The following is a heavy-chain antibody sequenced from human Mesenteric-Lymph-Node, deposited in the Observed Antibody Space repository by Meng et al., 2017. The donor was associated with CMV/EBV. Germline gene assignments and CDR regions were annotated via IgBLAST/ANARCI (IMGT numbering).Heavy chain of an antibody. V-gene: IGHV1-2*02. CDR3: VRETAPGDWGWFDP. Sequence: ASAKVSCKASGHTFSGYCMHRVRQAPGQGLEWMGWIDLNSGATDYAQKSQGRVTMTRDTSITTAYMELSGLTCADTAVYYCVRETAPGDWGWFDPWGQGILVTVSS. CDR2: IDLNSGAT. J-gene: IGHJ5*02. CDR1: GHTFSGYC. D-gene: IGHD7-27*01.